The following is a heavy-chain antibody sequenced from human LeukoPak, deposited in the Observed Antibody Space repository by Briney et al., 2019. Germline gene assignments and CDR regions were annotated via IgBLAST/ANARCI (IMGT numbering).Heavy chain of an antibody. J-gene: IGHJ5*02. CDR1: GFTFSSYA. CDR2: ISGSGGST. D-gene: IGHD3-22*01. V-gene: IGHV3-23*01. CDR3: AKDPRSGYYLNWFDP. Sequence: GGSLRLSCAASGFTFSSYAMSWVRQAPGKGLEWVSAISGSGGSTYYADSVKGRFTISRDNSKNTLYLQMNSLRVEDTAVYYCAKDPRSGYYLNWFDPWGQGTLVTVSS.